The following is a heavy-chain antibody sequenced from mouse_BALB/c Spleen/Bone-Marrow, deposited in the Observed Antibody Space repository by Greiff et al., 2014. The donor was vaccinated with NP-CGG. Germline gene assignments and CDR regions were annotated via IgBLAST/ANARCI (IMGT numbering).Heavy chain of an antibody. CDR2: ITYDGSN. D-gene: IGHD2-4*01. J-gene: IGHJ3*01. V-gene: IGHV3-6*02. CDR1: DYSITSGYY. Sequence: VQLKESGPGLVKPSQSLSLTCSVTDYSITSGYYWNWIRHFPGNKLEWMGYITYDGSNNYNPSLKNRISITRDTSKNQFFLKLSSVTTEDTATYYWARGGGLRGFAYWGQGTLVTVSA. CDR3: ARGGGLRGFAY.